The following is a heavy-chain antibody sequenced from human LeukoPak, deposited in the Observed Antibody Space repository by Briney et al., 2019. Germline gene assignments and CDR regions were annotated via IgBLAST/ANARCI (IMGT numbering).Heavy chain of an antibody. V-gene: IGHV4-59*08. Sequence: SETLSLTCTVSGGPISSYYWSWIRQPPGKGLEWIGYIYYSGSTNYNPSLKSRVTISVDTSKNQFSLKLSSVTAADTAVYYCARQRSYGSSARFDPWGQGTQVTVSS. J-gene: IGHJ5*02. CDR3: ARQRSYGSSARFDP. CDR2: IYYSGST. D-gene: IGHD5-18*01. CDR1: GGPISSYY.